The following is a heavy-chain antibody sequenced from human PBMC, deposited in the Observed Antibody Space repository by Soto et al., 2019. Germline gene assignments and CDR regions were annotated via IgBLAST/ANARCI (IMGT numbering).Heavy chain of an antibody. CDR1: GYTFTSYA. CDR2: INAGNGNT. D-gene: IGHD3-10*01. V-gene: IGHV1-3*01. Sequence: QVQLVQSGAEVKKPGASVKVSCKASGYTFTSYAMHWVRQAPGQRLEWMGGINAGNGNTKYSQKFQGRVTITRDTSASTAYMELSGLRSEDTAVYSCARDLGFGLSDYWGQGTLVTVSS. J-gene: IGHJ4*02. CDR3: ARDLGFGLSDY.